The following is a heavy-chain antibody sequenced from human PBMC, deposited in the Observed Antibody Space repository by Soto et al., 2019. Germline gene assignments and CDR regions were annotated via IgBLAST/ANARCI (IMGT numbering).Heavy chain of an antibody. CDR2: IGGSGVSS. CDR3: AKDLVRSYYGAVYYGVDV. D-gene: IGHD1-26*01. V-gene: IGHV3-23*01. CDR1: EVPFSSYS. J-gene: IGHJ6*02. Sequence: GGLPSLSWSASEVPFSSYSMIWVRPAPGKGLEWVSGIGGSGVSSYYADSMKGRFTISRDNSKNTLYLQMDSLRAEDTAVYYCAKDLVRSYYGAVYYGVDVWGQGTTVTISS.